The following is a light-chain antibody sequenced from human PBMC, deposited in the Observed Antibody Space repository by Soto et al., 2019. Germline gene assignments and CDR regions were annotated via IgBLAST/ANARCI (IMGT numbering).Light chain of an antibody. CDR3: QQYDKYST. CDR2: DAS. Sequence: IQMTQSPSTLSASVGDTVTITCRASQTISVSLAWYRQKPGKAPNLLIYDASTLQEGVQSRFSGSGSGTEFTLTVTLLQPDYFATYFCQQYDKYSTFGHGTKVDVK. V-gene: IGKV1-5*01. CDR1: QTISVS. J-gene: IGKJ1*01.